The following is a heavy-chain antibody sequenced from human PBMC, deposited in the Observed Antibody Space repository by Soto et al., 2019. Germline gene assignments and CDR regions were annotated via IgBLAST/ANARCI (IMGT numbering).Heavy chain of an antibody. CDR3: AKNGLDNSPSAIDS. CDR1: GFTFRNNV. CDR2: ITGSGRDT. Sequence: GGSLRLSCAASGFTFRNNVLSWVRQAPGKGLDWVSGITGSGRDTYYADSVKGRFTISRDNSKNMVFLQMNCLRTEDTALYYCAKNGLDNSPSAIDSWGPGTLVTVSS. J-gene: IGHJ4*02. V-gene: IGHV3-23*01. D-gene: IGHD2-8*01.